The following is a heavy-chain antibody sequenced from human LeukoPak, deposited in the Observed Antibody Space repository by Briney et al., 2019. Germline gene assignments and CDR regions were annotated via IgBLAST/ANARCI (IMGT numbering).Heavy chain of an antibody. Sequence: PGGSLRLSCAASGFTFSSYSMNWVRQAPGKGLEWASSISSSSSYIYYADSVKGRFTISRDNAKNSLYLQMNSLRAEDTAVYYCARDVGGSGWYFLGVESDTYYMDVWGKGTTVTVSS. CDR2: ISSSSSYI. CDR3: ARDVGGSGWYFLGVESDTYYMDV. J-gene: IGHJ6*03. V-gene: IGHV3-21*01. D-gene: IGHD6-19*01. CDR1: GFTFSSYS.